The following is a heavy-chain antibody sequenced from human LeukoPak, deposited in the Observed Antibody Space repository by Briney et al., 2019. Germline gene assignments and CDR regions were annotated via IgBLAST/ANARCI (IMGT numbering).Heavy chain of an antibody. D-gene: IGHD5-12*01. CDR3: ARAPQIGFSGFDKNY. Sequence: GGSLRLSCAASGFTLSDYWMHWVLQAPGKGLLWVSRINSDGSRIIYADSVKGRFTISRDNAKNTVYLQMNSLRADDTAVYFCARAPQIGFSGFDKNYWGQGTLVTVSS. J-gene: IGHJ4*02. V-gene: IGHV3-74*01. CDR1: GFTLSDYW. CDR2: INSDGSRI.